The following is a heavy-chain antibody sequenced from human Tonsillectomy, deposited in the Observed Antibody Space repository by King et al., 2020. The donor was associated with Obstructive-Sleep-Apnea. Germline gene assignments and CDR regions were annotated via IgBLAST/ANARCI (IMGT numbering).Heavy chain of an antibody. Sequence: QLQESGPGLVKPSETLSLTCTVSGYSISSGYYWGWIRQPPGKGLEWIGSIYHSGNTYYNPSLKSRVTISVDTSKNQFSLKLSSVTAADTAVYYCAREDIIVVVAATSGGWFDPWGQGTLVTVSS. D-gene: IGHD2-15*01. V-gene: IGHV4-38-2*02. CDR1: GYSISSGYY. CDR3: AREDIIVVVAATSGGWFDP. J-gene: IGHJ5*02. CDR2: IYHSGNT.